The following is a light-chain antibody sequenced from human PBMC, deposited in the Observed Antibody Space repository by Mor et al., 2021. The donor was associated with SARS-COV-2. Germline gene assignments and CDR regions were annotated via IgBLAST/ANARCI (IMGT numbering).Light chain of an antibody. V-gene: IGKV3-15*01. J-gene: IGKJ5*01. CDR3: QHYDNWPLIT. Sequence: HKPGQAPRLLIYEASTRATGIPARFSGAGSGTEFTLTISSLQSEDFAVYYYQHYDNWPLITIGQGTRLEIE. CDR2: EAS.